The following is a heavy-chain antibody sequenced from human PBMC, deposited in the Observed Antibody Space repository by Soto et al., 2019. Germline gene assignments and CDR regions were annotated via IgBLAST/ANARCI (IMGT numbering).Heavy chain of an antibody. CDR2: INPSGGST. D-gene: IGHD2-21*02. CDR1: GYTFTSYY. Sequence: PSVKVSCKASGYTFTSYYMHWVRQAPGQGLEWMGIINPSGGSTSYAQKFQGRVTMTRDTSTSTVYMELSSLRSEDTAVYYCARDEVEVAGLIVVVTAGIFDPWGQGTLVTVSS. J-gene: IGHJ5*02. V-gene: IGHV1-46*01. CDR3: ARDEVEVAGLIVVVTAGIFDP.